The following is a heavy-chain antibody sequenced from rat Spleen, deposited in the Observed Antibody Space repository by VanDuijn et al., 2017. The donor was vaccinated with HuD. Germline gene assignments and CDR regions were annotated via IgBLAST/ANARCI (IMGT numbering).Heavy chain of an antibody. D-gene: IGHD4-3*01. Sequence: EVKLVESGGGLVQPGRSLKLSCAASGFKFNDHWMAGVRQAPGKGLEWIGEINQDSRTIKYSPSLKDKFTISRDNAQNTLYLQMNKFGSEDTAIYYRVREEFGVRDWGQGVLVTVSS. CDR2: INQDSRTI. V-gene: IGHV4-2*01. J-gene: IGHJ2*01. CDR3: VREEFGVRD. CDR1: GFKFNDHW.